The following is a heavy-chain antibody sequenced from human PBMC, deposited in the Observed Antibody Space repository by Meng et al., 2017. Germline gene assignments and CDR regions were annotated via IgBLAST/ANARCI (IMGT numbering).Heavy chain of an antibody. Sequence: QLQLQESGPGLVKSSETLSLTCTVSGGSITSTRYYWGWVRQPPGKGLEWVGSVYYSGSTYYNPSLKSRVTISVDTSKNQFSLKLSSVTAADTAVYYCARGGVVVPAAVFDYWGQGTLVTVSS. J-gene: IGHJ4*02. CDR1: GGSITSTRYY. V-gene: IGHV4-39*07. CDR3: ARGGVVVPAAVFDY. D-gene: IGHD2-2*01. CDR2: VYYSGST.